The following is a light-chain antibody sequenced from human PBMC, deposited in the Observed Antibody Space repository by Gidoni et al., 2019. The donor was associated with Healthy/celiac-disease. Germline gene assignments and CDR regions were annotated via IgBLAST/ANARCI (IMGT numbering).Light chain of an antibody. J-gene: IGKJ2*01. CDR3: QQYNNWPPYT. CDR1: QSVSSN. V-gene: IGKV3-15*01. Sequence: EIVMTQSPATLSVSPGERATLSCRASQSVSSNLAWYQQKPGQAPRPLIYGASTGATGIPARFSGSGSGTEFTLTISSLQSEDFAVYYCQQYNNWPPYTFXQXTKLXIK. CDR2: GAS.